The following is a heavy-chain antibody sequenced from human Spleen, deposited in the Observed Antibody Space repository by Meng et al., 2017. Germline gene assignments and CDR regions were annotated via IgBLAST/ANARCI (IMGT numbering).Heavy chain of an antibody. J-gene: IGHJ6*02. V-gene: IGHV3-11*04. D-gene: IGHD4-23*01. CDR1: GFNFRDYY. Sequence: GGSLRLSCAGSGFNFRDYYMTWIRQAPQKGLEWVSYISGSGETIYYADSVKGRFSISRDNAEHSVYLEMNSLRAEDTAGYYGVFGYGGSRFAYGMDVWGQGTSVTVSS. CDR2: ISGSGETI. CDR3: VFGYGGSRFAYGMDV.